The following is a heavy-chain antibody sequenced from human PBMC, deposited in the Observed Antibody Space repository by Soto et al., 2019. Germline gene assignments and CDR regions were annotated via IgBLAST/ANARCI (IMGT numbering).Heavy chain of an antibody. Sequence: EVQLVESGGGLVQPGRSLRLSCAASAFTFGDYAMHWVRQAPEKGLEWVSCISWNSGNIVYVDSVEGRFTISRDNAKNSLYLQRTGLRPEATAFYYFAKGYTPSGFAPFDSWGKGALAPVS. J-gene: IGHJ4*02. D-gene: IGHD6-19*01. CDR1: AFTFGDYA. V-gene: IGHV3-9*01. CDR2: ISWNSGNI. CDR3: AKGYTPSGFAPFDS.